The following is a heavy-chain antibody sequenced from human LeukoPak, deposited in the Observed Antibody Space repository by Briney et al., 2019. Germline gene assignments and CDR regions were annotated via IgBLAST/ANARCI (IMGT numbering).Heavy chain of an antibody. Sequence: PGGSLRLSCAASGFTFINYGMTWVRQAPGKGLEWVSAISGSGGSTYYADSVKGRFTISRDNSKNTLYLQMNSLRAEDTAVYYCAKGGINWFDPWGQGTLVTISS. J-gene: IGHJ5*02. D-gene: IGHD1-26*01. CDR1: GFTFINYG. CDR3: AKGGINWFDP. CDR2: ISGSGGST. V-gene: IGHV3-23*01.